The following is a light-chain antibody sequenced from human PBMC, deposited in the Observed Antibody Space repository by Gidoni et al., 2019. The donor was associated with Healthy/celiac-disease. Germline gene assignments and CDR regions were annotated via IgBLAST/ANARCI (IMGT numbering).Light chain of an antibody. CDR1: QSVSSN. CDR2: GAS. CDR3: QQYNNWPPLT. V-gene: IGKV3-15*01. J-gene: IGKJ4*01. Sequence: IVMTQSPATPSVSPGERATLSCRASQSVSSNLAWYQQKPGQAPRLLIYGASTRATGITARFSGSGSGTEFTLTISSLQSEDFAVYYCQQYNNWPPLTFGGGTKVEIK.